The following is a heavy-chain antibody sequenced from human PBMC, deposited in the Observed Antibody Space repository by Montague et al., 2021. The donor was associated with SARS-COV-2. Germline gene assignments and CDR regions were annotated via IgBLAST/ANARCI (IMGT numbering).Heavy chain of an antibody. CDR1: GGSISSHY. V-gene: IGHV4-59*08. J-gene: IGHJ3*02. D-gene: IGHD2-2*01. CDR2: RYYRGTT. Sequence: SETLSLTCAVAGGSISSHYWSWIRQSPGKGLEWIGYRYYRGTTNYNPSLKSRVTISLDTSTNQFSLKLTSVTAADTAVYYCARHSIEVVPAANEAFDIWGQGTMVTVSS. CDR3: ARHSIEVVPAANEAFDI.